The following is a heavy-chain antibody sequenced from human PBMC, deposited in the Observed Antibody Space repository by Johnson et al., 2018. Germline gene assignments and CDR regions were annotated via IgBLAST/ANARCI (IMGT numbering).Heavy chain of an antibody. Sequence: QVQLQESGPGLVKPSETLSLVCTVSSASISSDSYYWGWIRQPPGKGLEWIGTIYSDKSTFYIPSLMSRVTISLDTSKNPFSLRLTSGTAADTAMYYCAGALIRENAFGVWGQGTMVTVSS. J-gene: IGHJ3*01. V-gene: IGHV4-39*07. CDR2: IYSDKST. CDR3: AGALIRENAFGV. D-gene: IGHD2-8*01. CDR1: SASISSDSYY.